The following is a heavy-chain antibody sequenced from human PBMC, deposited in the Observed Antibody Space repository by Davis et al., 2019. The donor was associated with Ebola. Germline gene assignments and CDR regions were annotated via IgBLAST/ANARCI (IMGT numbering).Heavy chain of an antibody. D-gene: IGHD3-22*01. CDR3: AKDHLRYYYDSSGYYYWYYYGMDV. Sequence: SLKISCAASGFTFDDYAMHWVRQAPGKGLEWVSGISWNSGSIGYADSVKGRFTISRDNAKNSLYLQMNSLRAEDTALYYCAKDHLRYYYDSSGYYYWYYYGMDVWGQGTTVTVSS. V-gene: IGHV3-9*01. CDR2: ISWNSGSI. CDR1: GFTFDDYA. J-gene: IGHJ6*02.